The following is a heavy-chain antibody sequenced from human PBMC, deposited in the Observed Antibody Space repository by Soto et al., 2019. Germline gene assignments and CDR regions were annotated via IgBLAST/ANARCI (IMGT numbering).Heavy chain of an antibody. CDR1: GGSISSYY. Sequence: SETLSLTCTVSGGSISSYYWSWIRQPPGKGLEWIGYIYYSGSTNYNPSIKSRVTISVDTSKNQFFLKLSSVTAADTAVYYFARDGSRRYYGSGSYYSPLFDYWGQGTLVTVS. CDR2: IYYSGST. V-gene: IGHV4-59*01. D-gene: IGHD3-10*01. CDR3: ARDGSRRYYGSGSYYSPLFDY. J-gene: IGHJ4*02.